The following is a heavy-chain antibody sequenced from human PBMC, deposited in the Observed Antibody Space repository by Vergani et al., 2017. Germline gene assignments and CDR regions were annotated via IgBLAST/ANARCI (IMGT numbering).Heavy chain of an antibody. CDR2: IYHSGST. D-gene: IGHD3-9*01. V-gene: IGHV4-38-2*01. CDR3: ARHLWDDILTGYYGWFDP. J-gene: IGHJ5*02. Sequence: QVQLQQWGAGLLKPSETLSLTCAVSGYSISSGYYWGWIRQPPGKGLEWIGSIYHSGSTYYNPALKSRVTISVDTSKTQFSLKLSSVTAADTAVYSCARHLWDDILTGYYGWFDPWGQGTLVTVSS. CDR1: GYSISSGYY.